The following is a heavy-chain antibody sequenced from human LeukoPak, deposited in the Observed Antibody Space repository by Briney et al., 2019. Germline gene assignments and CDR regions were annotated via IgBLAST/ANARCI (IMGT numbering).Heavy chain of an antibody. V-gene: IGHV3-48*03. CDR2: ISSSGSTI. D-gene: IGHD2-2*01. CDR3: AKDYCSSTSCYYWFDP. Sequence: GGSLRLSCAASGFTFSSYEMNWVRQAPGKGLEWVSYISSSGSTIYYADSVKGRFTISRDNSKNTLYLQMNSLRAEDTAVYYCAKDYCSSTSCYYWFDPWGQGTLVTVSS. J-gene: IGHJ5*02. CDR1: GFTFSSYE.